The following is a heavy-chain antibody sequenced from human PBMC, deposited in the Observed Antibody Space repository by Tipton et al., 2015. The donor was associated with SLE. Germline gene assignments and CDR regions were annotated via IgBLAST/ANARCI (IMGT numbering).Heavy chain of an antibody. J-gene: IGHJ4*02. CDR3: ASPRYYGSGSYYNY. Sequence: TLSLTCTVSGGSISGYYWSWLRQPPGKGLEWIGYIDYSGSTNYNPSLKSRVTISIDTSKNQFSLKLNSVTAADTAVYYCASPRYYGSGSYYNYWGQGTLVTVSS. CDR1: GGSISGYY. CDR2: IDYSGST. V-gene: IGHV4-59*08. D-gene: IGHD3-10*01.